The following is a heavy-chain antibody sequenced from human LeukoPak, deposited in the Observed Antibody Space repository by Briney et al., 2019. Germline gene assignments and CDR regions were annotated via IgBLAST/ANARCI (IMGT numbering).Heavy chain of an antibody. Sequence: SETLSLTCTVAGGSISSSSYYWGCIRQPPGKGLEWIGSIYYSGSTYYNPSLKSRVTISVDTSKHQFSLKLSSVTAADTAEYYCARVHKSGYSPHSYFDPWGQGTLVIVSS. CDR2: IYYSGST. D-gene: IGHD3-3*01. CDR3: ARVHKSGYSPHSYFDP. J-gene: IGHJ5*02. CDR1: GGSISSSSYY. V-gene: IGHV4-39*07.